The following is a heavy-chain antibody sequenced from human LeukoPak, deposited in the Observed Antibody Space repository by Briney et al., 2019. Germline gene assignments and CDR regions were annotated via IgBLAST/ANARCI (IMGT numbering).Heavy chain of an antibody. CDR2: IYYSGST. V-gene: IGHV4-59*08. D-gene: IGHD3-22*01. J-gene: IGHJ4*02. CDR1: GGSISSYY. Sequence: PSETLSLTCTVSGGSISSYYWSWIRQPPGKGLEWIGYIYYSGSTNYNPSLKSRVTISVYTSKNQFSLKLSSVTAADTAVYYCARWDSSGYYYVNGGQGTLVTVSA. CDR3: ARWDSSGYYYVN.